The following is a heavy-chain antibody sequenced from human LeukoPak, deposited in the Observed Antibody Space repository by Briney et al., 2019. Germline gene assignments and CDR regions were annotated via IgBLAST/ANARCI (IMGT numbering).Heavy chain of an antibody. CDR2: TSGSGGTI. D-gene: IGHD6-19*01. CDR3: ARELYSSAWYGILFY. Sequence: GGSLRLSCAASGFTFSSYAMSWVRQAPGKGLERVSATSGSGGTIYYADSVKGRFTISRDNARDSLYLQMNSLRDEDTAMYYCARELYSSAWYGILFYWGQGTLVTVSS. V-gene: IGHV3-23*01. J-gene: IGHJ4*02. CDR1: GFTFSSYA.